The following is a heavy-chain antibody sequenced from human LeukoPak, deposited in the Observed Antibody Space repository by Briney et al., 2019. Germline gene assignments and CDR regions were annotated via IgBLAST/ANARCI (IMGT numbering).Heavy chain of an antibody. V-gene: IGHV1-46*01. CDR3: ARGASPIVVVPAAIDY. Sequence: ASVKVSCKASGYTFTSYYMHWVRQAPGQGLEWMGIINPSGGSTSYAQKFQGRVTMTRDTSTSTVYMELSSLRSEDTAVYYCARGASPIVVVPAAIDYWGQGTLVTVSS. J-gene: IGHJ4*02. CDR1: GYTFTSYY. CDR2: INPSGGST. D-gene: IGHD2-2*01.